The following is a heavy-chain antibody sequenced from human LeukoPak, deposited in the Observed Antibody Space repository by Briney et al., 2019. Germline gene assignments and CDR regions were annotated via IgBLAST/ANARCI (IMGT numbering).Heavy chain of an antibody. Sequence: ASVKVSCKASGGTFSNYAISWVRQAPGQGLEWMGIINPSGGSTSYAQKFQGRVTMTRDTSTSTVYMELSSLRSEDTAVYYCARVGSSGWYLDGMDVWGQGTTVTVSS. J-gene: IGHJ6*02. V-gene: IGHV1-46*01. CDR1: GGTFSNYA. CDR3: ARVGSSGWYLDGMDV. CDR2: INPSGGST. D-gene: IGHD6-19*01.